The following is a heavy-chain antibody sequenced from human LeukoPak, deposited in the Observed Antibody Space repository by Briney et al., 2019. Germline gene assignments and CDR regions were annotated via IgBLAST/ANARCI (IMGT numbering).Heavy chain of an antibody. Sequence: GGSLRLSCAASGFTFSIYGMNWVRQAPGKGVEGVSGISPGGEIPYYADSVKGGLTISRENSKDTVSLQMHSLRAEDTATYYCAKDDGWLHYYHWGQGTLVTVSS. D-gene: IGHD3-10*01. V-gene: IGHV3-23*01. CDR1: GFTFSIYG. CDR2: ISPGGEIP. CDR3: AKDDGWLHYYH. J-gene: IGHJ4*02.